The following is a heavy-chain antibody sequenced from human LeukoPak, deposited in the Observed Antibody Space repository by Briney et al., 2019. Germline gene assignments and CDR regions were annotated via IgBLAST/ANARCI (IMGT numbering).Heavy chain of an antibody. CDR2: IYYSGST. Sequence: PSETLSLTRTVSGGSISSSSYYWGWIRQPPGKGLEWIGSIYYSGSTYYNPSLESRVTISVDTSKNQFSLKLSSVTAADTAVYYCARARDFQLLWFGEYPRWFDPWGQGTLVTVSS. J-gene: IGHJ5*02. CDR3: ARARDFQLLWFGEYPRWFDP. D-gene: IGHD3-10*01. CDR1: GGSISSSSYY. V-gene: IGHV4-39*01.